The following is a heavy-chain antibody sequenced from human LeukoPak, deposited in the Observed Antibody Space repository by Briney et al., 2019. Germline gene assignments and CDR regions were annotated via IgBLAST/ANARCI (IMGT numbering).Heavy chain of an antibody. CDR3: ARGYMNPWIQLWSPRSTYFDC. CDR1: GGSFSGYY. D-gene: IGHD5-18*01. J-gene: IGHJ4*02. CDR2: INHSGST. Sequence: PSETLSLTCAVYGGSFSGYYWSWIRQPPGKGLEWIGEINHSGSTNYNPSLKSRVTISVDTSKNQFSLKLSSVTAADTAVYYCARGYMNPWIQLWSPRSTYFDCWGQGTLVTVSS. V-gene: IGHV4-34*01.